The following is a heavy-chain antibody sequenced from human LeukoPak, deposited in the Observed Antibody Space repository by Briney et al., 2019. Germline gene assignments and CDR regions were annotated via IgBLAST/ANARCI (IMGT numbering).Heavy chain of an antibody. CDR2: INPNSGGT. CDR1: GYTFNTYY. J-gene: IGHJ4*02. V-gene: IGHV1-2*06. Sequence: ASVKVSCKTSGYTFNTYYMHWVRQAPGQGLEWMGRINPNSGGTNYAQKFQGRVTMTRDTSISTAYMELSRLRSDDTAVYYCARLKGATKFDYWGQGTLVTVSS. CDR3: ARLKGATKFDY. D-gene: IGHD1-26*01.